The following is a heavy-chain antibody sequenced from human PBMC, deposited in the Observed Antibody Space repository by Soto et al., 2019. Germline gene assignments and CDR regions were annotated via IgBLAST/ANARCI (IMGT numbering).Heavy chain of an antibody. CDR1: GFTFSSYA. CDR2: ISGGGNDR. CDR3: ARSLFIASTDTEPFDS. J-gene: IGHJ4*02. Sequence: EVQLLESGGGLVQPGGSLTLSCAASGFTFSSYAMSWVRQAPGKGLEWVSAISGGGNDRFYADSVRGRFTISRDNSRNNLYLHMNSLSVEDTAVNYCARSLFIASTDTEPFDSWGQETLVTVSS. V-gene: IGHV3-23*01. D-gene: IGHD6-13*01.